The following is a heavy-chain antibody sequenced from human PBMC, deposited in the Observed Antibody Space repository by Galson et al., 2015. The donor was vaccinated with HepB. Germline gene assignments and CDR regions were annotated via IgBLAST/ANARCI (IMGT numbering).Heavy chain of an antibody. J-gene: IGHJ4*02. V-gene: IGHV3-23*01. CDR1: GFTFSSYA. CDR3: TTDLSYYGSGNFDY. D-gene: IGHD3-10*01. Sequence: SLRLSCAASGFTFSSYAMSWVRQAPGKGLEWVSAISGSGGSTYYADSVKGRFTVSRDSSKNTLYLQMNSLRAEDTAVYYCTTDLSYYGSGNFDYWGQGTLVTVSS. CDR2: ISGSGGST.